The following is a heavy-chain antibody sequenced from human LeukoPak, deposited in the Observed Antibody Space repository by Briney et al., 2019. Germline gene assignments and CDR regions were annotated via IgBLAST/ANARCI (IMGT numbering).Heavy chain of an antibody. Sequence: PGGALRLPPEGPGFTFLSSILHLGPPAPGEGPQGGSNISSSGDATFYTDSLSGRFTISRDSAKKAVFLQMKSLRGGDSALYYCAKGTDTTGRQNFDIWGQGTLVTVSS. V-gene: IGHV3-23*01. CDR1: GFTFLSSI. D-gene: IGHD2-8*02. J-gene: IGHJ4*02. CDR3: AKGTDTTGRQNFDI. CDR2: ISSSGDAT.